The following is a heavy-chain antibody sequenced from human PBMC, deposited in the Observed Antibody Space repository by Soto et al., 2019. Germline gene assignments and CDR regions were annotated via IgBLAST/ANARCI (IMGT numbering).Heavy chain of an antibody. D-gene: IGHD3-10*01. Sequence: ASVKVSCKASGYTFTSYAMNWVRQAPGQGLEWMGWINTNTGNPTYAQGFTGRFVFSLDTSVSTAYLQICSLKAEDTAVYYCAREMSYYYVSGSSHWFDPWGQGTLVTVSS. J-gene: IGHJ5*02. CDR1: GYTFTSYA. CDR2: INTNTGNP. CDR3: AREMSYYYVSGSSHWFDP. V-gene: IGHV7-4-1*01.